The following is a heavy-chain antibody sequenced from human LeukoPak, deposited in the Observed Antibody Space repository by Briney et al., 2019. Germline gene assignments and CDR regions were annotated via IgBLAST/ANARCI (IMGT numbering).Heavy chain of an antibody. D-gene: IGHD3-10*01. V-gene: IGHV1-2*02. CDR2: INPNSGGT. Sequence: ASVKVSCKASGYTFTGYYMHWVRQAPGQGLEWMGWINPNSGGTNYAQKFQGRVTMTRDTSISTAYMELSRLRSDDTAVNYCATPYYYGSGSPSDYYMDVWGKGTTVTVSS. CDR3: ATPYYYGSGSPSDYYMDV. CDR1: GYTFTGYY. J-gene: IGHJ6*03.